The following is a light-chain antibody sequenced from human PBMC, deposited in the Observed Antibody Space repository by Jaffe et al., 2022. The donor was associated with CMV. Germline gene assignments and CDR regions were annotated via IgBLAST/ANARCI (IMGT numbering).Light chain of an antibody. CDR2: DVS. J-gene: IGKJ2*01. Sequence: EIVLTQSPDTLSLSPGERATLSCRASQSISSRYLAWYQQKPGQAPRLFIYDVSSRAPGIPDRFSGSGSGTDFTLTINRLEPGDFAVYYCHQYGSSFGNTFGQGTKLEIK. CDR1: QSISSRY. CDR3: HQYGSSFGNT. V-gene: IGKV3-20*01.